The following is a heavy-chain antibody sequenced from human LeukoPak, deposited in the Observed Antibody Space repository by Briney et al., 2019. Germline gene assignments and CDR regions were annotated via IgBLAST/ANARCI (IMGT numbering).Heavy chain of an antibody. CDR2: INAGNGNT. CDR1: GYTFTSYA. Sequence: ASVKVSCKASGYTFTSYAMHWVRQAPGQRLEWMGWINAGNGNTKYSQKFQGRVTMTEDTSTDTAYMELSSLRSEDTAVYYCATVGIAVAGLDYWGQGTLVTVSS. CDR3: ATVGIAVAGLDY. V-gene: IGHV1-3*01. J-gene: IGHJ4*02. D-gene: IGHD6-19*01.